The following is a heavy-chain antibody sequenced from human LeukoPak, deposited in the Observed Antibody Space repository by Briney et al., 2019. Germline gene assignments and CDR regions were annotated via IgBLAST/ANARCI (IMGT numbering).Heavy chain of an antibody. CDR3: ARSKSSGWYLDY. V-gene: IGHV4-4*02. D-gene: IGHD6-19*01. CDR2: IYHSGST. Sequence: PSETLSLTCAVSGGSISSSDWCSWVRQPPGKGLEWIGEIYHSGSTNYNPSLKSRVTMSVDKPKNQFSLKLSSVTAADTAVYYCARSKSSGWYLDYWGQGTLVTVSS. J-gene: IGHJ4*02. CDR1: GGSISSSDW.